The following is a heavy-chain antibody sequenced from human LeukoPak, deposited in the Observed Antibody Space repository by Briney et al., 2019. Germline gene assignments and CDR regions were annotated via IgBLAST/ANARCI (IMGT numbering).Heavy chain of an antibody. V-gene: IGHV4-4*07. J-gene: IGHJ4*02. CDR3: ARGLDQYFFDY. Sequence: SETLSLTCTVSGGSIISHYWNWIRQPAGKGLEWIGRVHTSGSFYYTPSLKPRVTMSLDTSKSQLSLKVTSMTAADTAVYYCARGLDQYFFDYWGQGILVSVSS. CDR2: VHTSGSF. CDR1: GGSIISHY. D-gene: IGHD3-9*01.